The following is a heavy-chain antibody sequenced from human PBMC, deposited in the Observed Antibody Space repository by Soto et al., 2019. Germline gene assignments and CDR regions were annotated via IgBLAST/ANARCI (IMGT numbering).Heavy chain of an antibody. D-gene: IGHD2-15*01. V-gene: IGHV4-38-2*01. J-gene: IGHJ4*01. Sequence: SETLSLTCSVSVDSISRGYHWAWIRQPPGKGLEWVASIYHSGTTYYNPSLTSRVTISVDTSKNQFSLKVNSVTAAESAVYFCGSTDSVGHYPYCGHGILVTV. CDR2: IYHSGTT. CDR1: VDSISRGYH. CDR3: GSTDSVGHYPY.